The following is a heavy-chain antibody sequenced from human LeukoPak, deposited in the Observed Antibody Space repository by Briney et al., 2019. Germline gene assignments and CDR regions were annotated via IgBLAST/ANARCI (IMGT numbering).Heavy chain of an antibody. Sequence: GASVKVSCKASGGTFSSYAISWVRQAPGQGLEWMGGVIPIFGTANYAQKSQGRVTITTDESTSTAYMELSSLRSEDTAVYYCARVQSRRYYYYYMDVWGKGTTVTVSS. CDR1: GGTFSSYA. CDR3: ARVQSRRYYYYYMDV. CDR2: VIPIFGTA. V-gene: IGHV1-69*05. J-gene: IGHJ6*03.